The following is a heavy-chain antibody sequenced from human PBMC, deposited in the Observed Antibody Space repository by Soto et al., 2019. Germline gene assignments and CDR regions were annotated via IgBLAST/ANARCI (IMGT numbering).Heavy chain of an antibody. CDR3: ARDPSTGLFDY. CDR2: INGDNGNI. J-gene: IGHJ4*02. D-gene: IGHD4-17*01. Sequence: QVQLVQSGGDVKKPGASVKVSCWASGYIFTSYGISWVRQAPGQGLEWMGWINGDNGNINYAQNLQGRLTMARDTSTSTVDMELRGLRSDDTAVYYCARDPSTGLFDYWGQGTLVTVSS. V-gene: IGHV1-18*04. CDR1: GYIFTSYG.